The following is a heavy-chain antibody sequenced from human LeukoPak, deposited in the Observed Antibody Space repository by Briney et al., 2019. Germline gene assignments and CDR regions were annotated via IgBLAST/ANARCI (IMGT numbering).Heavy chain of an antibody. Sequence: PGGSLRLSCAASGFTVSSNYMSWVRQAPGKGLGWVSVIYSGGSTYYADSVKGRFTISRDNSKNTLYLQMNSLRAEDTAVYYCARDSTTVGFYYYGMDVWGQGTTVTVSS. CDR3: ARDSTTVGFYYYGMDV. CDR1: GFTVSSNY. V-gene: IGHV3-66*02. CDR2: IYSGGST. J-gene: IGHJ6*02. D-gene: IGHD4-11*01.